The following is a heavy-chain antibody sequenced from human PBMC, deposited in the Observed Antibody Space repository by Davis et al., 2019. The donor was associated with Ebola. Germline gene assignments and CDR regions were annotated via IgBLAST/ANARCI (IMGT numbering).Heavy chain of an antibody. D-gene: IGHD4-17*01. J-gene: IGHJ4*02. CDR3: ARGAWHGDIDY. Sequence: MPSETLSLTCAVSGGSISSSNWWNWVRQPPGKGLEWIGEIYHSGNTNYNPSFKSRVTISVDKSKNQSSLKLSSVTAADTAVYYCARGAWHGDIDYWGQGTLVTVSS. V-gene: IGHV4-4*02. CDR1: GGSISSSNW. CDR2: IYHSGNT.